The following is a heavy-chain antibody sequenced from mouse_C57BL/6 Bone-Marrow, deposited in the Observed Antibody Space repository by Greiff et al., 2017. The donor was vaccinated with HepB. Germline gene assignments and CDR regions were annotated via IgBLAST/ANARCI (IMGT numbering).Heavy chain of an antibody. CDR1: GYTFTSYW. CDR2: IYPGSGST. Sequence: QVQLKQPGAELVKPGASVKMSCKASGYTFTSYWITWVKQRPGQGLEWIGDIYPGSGSTNYNEKFKSKATLTVDTSSSTAYMQLSSLTSEDSAVYYCARSGGFYYYGSSYDYWGQGTTLTVSS. CDR3: ARSGGFYYYGSSYDY. J-gene: IGHJ2*01. V-gene: IGHV1-55*01. D-gene: IGHD1-1*01.